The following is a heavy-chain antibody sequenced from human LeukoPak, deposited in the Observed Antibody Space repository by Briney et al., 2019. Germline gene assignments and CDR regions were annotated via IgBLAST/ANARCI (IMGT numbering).Heavy chain of an antibody. CDR2: IYHSGST. D-gene: IGHD3-3*01. J-gene: IGHJ4*02. V-gene: IGHV4-30-2*01. CDR1: GGSISSGGYY. CDR3: ARAEGDFWSGYPRGYFDY. Sequence: SQTLSLTCTVSGGSISSGGYYWSWIRQPPGKGLEWIGYIYHSGSTYYNPSLKSRVTISVDTSKNQFSLKLSSVTAADTAVYYCARAEGDFWSGYPRGYFDYWGQGTLVTVSS.